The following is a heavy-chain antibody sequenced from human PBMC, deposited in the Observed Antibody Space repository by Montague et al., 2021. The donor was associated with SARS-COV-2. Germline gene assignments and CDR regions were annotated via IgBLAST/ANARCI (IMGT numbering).Heavy chain of an antibody. J-gene: IGHJ5*02. V-gene: IGHV4-39*07. Sequence: SETLSLTCTVSGGSISSSTYYWSWIRQPPGKGLEWIANIYYSGSTYFNPSLRSRVAISIDTSKNQFSLKLSAVTAADTAVYYCARSPYYYDSIVRFDPWGQGVLVTVSS. CDR2: IYYSGST. CDR1: GGSISSSTYY. CDR3: ARSPYYYDSIVRFDP. D-gene: IGHD3-22*01.